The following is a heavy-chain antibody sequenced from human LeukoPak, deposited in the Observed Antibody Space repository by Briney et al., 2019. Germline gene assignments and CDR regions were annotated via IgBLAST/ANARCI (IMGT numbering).Heavy chain of an antibody. D-gene: IGHD6-6*01. CDR1: GFTFSSFA. Sequence: PGGSLRLSCAASGFTFSSFAMTWVPQAPGKGLEWVSTISGSGAATYYADSVKGRFTISRDNSKNTLYLQMNRLKADDTALYYCAKSGQLDISWGQGALVTVSS. J-gene: IGHJ5*02. CDR2: ISGSGAAT. V-gene: IGHV3-23*01. CDR3: AKSGQLDIS.